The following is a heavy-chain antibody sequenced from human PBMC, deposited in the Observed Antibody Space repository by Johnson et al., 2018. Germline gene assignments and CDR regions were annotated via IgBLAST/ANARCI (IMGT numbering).Heavy chain of an antibody. CDR2: IYYSGST. V-gene: IGHV4-31*03. CDR1: GGSISSGGYY. Sequence: QVQLQESGPGLVKPSQTLSLTCTFSGGSISSGGYYWSWIRQHPGKGLEWIGDIYYSGSTDYNPSLKRRVTISVDTSKNQFSLKLSPVTAADTAVYYCARDTNYDSLGYWGQGTLVTVSS. J-gene: IGHJ4*02. D-gene: IGHD3-22*01. CDR3: ARDTNYDSLGY.